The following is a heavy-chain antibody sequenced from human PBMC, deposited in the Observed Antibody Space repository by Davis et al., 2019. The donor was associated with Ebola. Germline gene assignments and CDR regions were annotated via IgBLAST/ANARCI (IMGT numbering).Heavy chain of an antibody. CDR2: ISAYNGNT. D-gene: IGHD3-22*01. J-gene: IGHJ4*02. CDR1: GYTFTSYG. CDR3: ARETYYYDSSGYYSVVGSDY. Sequence: AASVKVSCKASGYTFTSYGISWVRQAPGQGLEWMGWISAYNGNTNYAQKLQGRVTMTTDTSTSTAYMELSSLRSEDTAVYYCARETYYYDSSGYYSVVGSDYWGQGTLVTVSS. V-gene: IGHV1-18*01.